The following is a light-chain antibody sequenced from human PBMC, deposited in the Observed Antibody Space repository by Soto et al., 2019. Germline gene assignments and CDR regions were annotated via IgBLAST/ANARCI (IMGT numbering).Light chain of an antibody. Sequence: EIVLTQSPATLSLSPGERATLSCRASQSISSSLGWYQQKPGQLPRLLIYEASNRATDIPARFSGSGSGTDFTLTISSLEPEDFAVYYCQQRRDWPLTFGGGTKVEIK. CDR2: EAS. J-gene: IGKJ4*01. V-gene: IGKV3-11*01. CDR3: QQRRDWPLT. CDR1: QSISSS.